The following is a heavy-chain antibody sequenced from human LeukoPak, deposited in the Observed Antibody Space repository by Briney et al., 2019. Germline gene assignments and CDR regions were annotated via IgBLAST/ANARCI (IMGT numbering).Heavy chain of an antibody. CDR3: AREKHAAIGLNKGVRWFDP. D-gene: IGHD6-25*01. J-gene: IGHJ5*02. CDR1: GYMFSGYY. Sequence: ASVKVSCKAPGYMFSGYYIHWVRQAPGQGPEWMGWIDPNTGGTNTAHKIQGRVTMSRDTSINTVYVEMSRLRSDDTAVYYCAREKHAAIGLNKGVRWFDPWGQGTLVTVSS. V-gene: IGHV1-2*02. CDR2: IDPNTGGT.